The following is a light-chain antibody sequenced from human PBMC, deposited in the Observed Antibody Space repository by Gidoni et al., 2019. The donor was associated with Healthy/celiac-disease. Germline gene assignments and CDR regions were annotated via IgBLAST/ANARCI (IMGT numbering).Light chain of an antibody. CDR3: SSYTSSSTVV. V-gene: IGLV2-14*01. J-gene: IGLJ2*01. CDR1: SSDIGGYNY. Sequence: QFAMTQPASVSGSPGQSITISCTGPSSDIGGYNYVSWYHQPPGTAPKLLIYAVRNRPAGVSNRFSGSKSGNTASLTSSGLQPEDEADYYCSSYTSSSTVVFGGGTKLTVL. CDR2: AVR.